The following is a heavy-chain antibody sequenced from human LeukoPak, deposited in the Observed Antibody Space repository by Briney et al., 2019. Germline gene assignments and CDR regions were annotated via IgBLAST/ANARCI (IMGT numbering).Heavy chain of an antibody. V-gene: IGHV2-70*04. D-gene: IGHD6-19*01. CDR3: ARIPPYSSGWYLFDY. Sequence: SGPALVKPTQTLTLTCTFSGFSLTTIGMRVSWIRQPPGKALEWLARIDWDNDKIYSTSLKSRLTISKDTSKNQVVLRMTNMDAVDTATYYCARIPPYSSGWYLFDYWGQGILVTVSS. CDR1: GFSLTTIGMR. J-gene: IGHJ4*02. CDR2: IDWDNDK.